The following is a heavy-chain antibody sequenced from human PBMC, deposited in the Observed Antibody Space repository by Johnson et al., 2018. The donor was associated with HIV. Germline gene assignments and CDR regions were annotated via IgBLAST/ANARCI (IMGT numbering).Heavy chain of an antibody. Sequence: VQLVESGGGLVKPGGSLRLSCAASGFTFSDYYLSWIRQAPWTGLEWVANIKQDGSAKYYVDSVKGRFTFSRDNAKNSLYLQMNSLRAEDTAVYYCARGDYYDSSGPWVDAFDVWGQGTMVTVSS. J-gene: IGHJ3*01. CDR2: IKQDGSAK. V-gene: IGHV3-7*01. CDR3: ARGDYYDSSGPWVDAFDV. D-gene: IGHD3-22*01. CDR1: GFTFSDYY.